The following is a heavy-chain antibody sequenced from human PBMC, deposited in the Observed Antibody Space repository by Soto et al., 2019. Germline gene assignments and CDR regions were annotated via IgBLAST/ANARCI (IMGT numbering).Heavy chain of an antibody. V-gene: IGHV3-23*01. D-gene: IGHD6-13*01. J-gene: IGHJ4*02. Sequence: GGSLRLSCVASGFTFSSYAMNWVRQAPGRGLEWVSAISGSDGDTYYADSVKGRFTISRDNSKNTLYLQMNSLRAEDTAVYYCAKDGPDSSSWIAFDYWGQGTLVTVSS. CDR2: ISGSDGDT. CDR1: GFTFSSYA. CDR3: AKDGPDSSSWIAFDY.